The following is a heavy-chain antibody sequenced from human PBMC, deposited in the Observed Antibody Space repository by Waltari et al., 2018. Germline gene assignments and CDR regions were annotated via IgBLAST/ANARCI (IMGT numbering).Heavy chain of an antibody. CDR3: ASNYDIYPGGY. D-gene: IGHD3-16*01. CDR2: IRCSGGTT. CDR1: GFTFSSYA. Sequence: EVHLVESGGGLVQPGGSLRFSCAASGFTFSSYAMSWVRQAPGKGMEWVSGIRCSGGTTYDADSVKGRFTISRDKSKNTLYLQMNSLRAEDTAVYYWASNYDIYPGGYWGQGTLVTVSS. V-gene: IGHV3-23*04. J-gene: IGHJ4*02.